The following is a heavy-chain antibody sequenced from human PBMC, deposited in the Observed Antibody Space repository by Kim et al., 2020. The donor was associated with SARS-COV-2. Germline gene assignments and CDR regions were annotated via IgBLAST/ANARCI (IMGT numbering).Heavy chain of an antibody. V-gene: IGHV1-69*13. CDR2: IIPVFAAP. J-gene: IGHJ6*02. D-gene: IGHD2-2*01. Sequence: SVKVSCKASGGTFSNYIMNWVRQAPGQGLEWMGGIIPVFAAPNYAQKFQGRVTITADQSTNTAYMELSSLRSDDTAVYYCAGNVPGISARWYGMDVWGQGTTVTVSS. CDR3: AGNVPGISARWYGMDV. CDR1: GGTFSNYI.